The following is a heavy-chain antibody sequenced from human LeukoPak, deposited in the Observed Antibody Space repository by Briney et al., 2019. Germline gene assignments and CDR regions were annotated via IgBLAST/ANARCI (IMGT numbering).Heavy chain of an antibody. CDR1: GFTFSSYW. J-gene: IGHJ4*02. D-gene: IGHD3-9*01. V-gene: IGHV3-23*01. Sequence: GGSLRLSCAASGFTFSSYWMNWARQAPGKGLEWVSAISGSGGSTYYADSVKGRFTISRDNSKNTLYLQMNSLRAEDTAVYYCAKVYYDILTGYYPEYYFDYWGQGTLVTVSS. CDR3: AKVYYDILTGYYPEYYFDY. CDR2: ISGSGGST.